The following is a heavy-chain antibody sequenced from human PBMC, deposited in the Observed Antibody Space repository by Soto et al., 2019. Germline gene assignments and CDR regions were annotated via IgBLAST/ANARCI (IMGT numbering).Heavy chain of an antibody. J-gene: IGHJ6*02. D-gene: IGHD3-3*01. CDR2: ISSSSSYI. Sequence: PGGSLRLSCAASGFTFSSYSMNWVRQAPGKGLEWVSSISSSSSYIYYADSVEGRFTISRDNAKNSLYLQMNSLRAEDTAVYYCASPGHDFWSGYAALGYYYYCMDVWGQGTTVTVSS. V-gene: IGHV3-21*01. CDR3: ASPGHDFWSGYAALGYYYYCMDV. CDR1: GFTFSSYS.